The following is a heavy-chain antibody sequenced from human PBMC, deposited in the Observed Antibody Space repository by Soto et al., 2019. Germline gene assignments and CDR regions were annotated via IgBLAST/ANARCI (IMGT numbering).Heavy chain of an antibody. CDR1: GYTFTSYG. J-gene: IGHJ4*02. CDR3: ARDPYPSDPAFLVY. CDR2: ISAYNGNT. V-gene: IGHV1-18*01. Sequence: ASVNVSCKASGYTFTSYGISWVRQAPGQGLEWMGWISAYNGNTNYAQKLQGRVTMTTDTSTSTAYMELRSLRSDDTAVYYCARDPYPSDPAFLVYWGQGTLVTVSS.